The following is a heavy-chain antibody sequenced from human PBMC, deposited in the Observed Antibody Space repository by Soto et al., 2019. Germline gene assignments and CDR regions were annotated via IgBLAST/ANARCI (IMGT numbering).Heavy chain of an antibody. CDR2: IYYRGTT. J-gene: IGHJ4*02. CDR3: ARGGGSPYHDHEFDY. V-gene: IGHV4-61*08. CDR1: GGSISSGGYY. D-gene: IGHD2-2*01. Sequence: PSETLSLTCTVSGGSISSGGYYWSWIRQHPGKGLEWIGYIYYRGTTNYNASFNSRVTISVDTSKNQFSLKLTSVTAADTAVYYCARGGGSPYHDHEFDYWGQGILVTVSS.